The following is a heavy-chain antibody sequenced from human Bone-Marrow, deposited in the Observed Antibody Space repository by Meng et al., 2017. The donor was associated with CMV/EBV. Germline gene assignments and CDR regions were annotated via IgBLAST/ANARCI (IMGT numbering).Heavy chain of an antibody. CDR2: ISYDGSNK. D-gene: IGHD6-13*01. V-gene: IGHV3-30*18. CDR1: GVTFSSYG. Sequence: SGVTFSSYGMHWVRQAPGKGLEWVAVISYDGSNKYYADSVKGRFTISRDNSKNTLYLQMNSLRAEDTAVYYCAKLPARVAAAGPFDYWGQGTLVTVSS. J-gene: IGHJ4*02. CDR3: AKLPARVAAAGPFDY.